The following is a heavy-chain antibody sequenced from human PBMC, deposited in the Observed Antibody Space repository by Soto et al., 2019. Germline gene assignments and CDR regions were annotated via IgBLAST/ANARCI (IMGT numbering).Heavy chain of an antibody. CDR2: ISTYGGST. Sequence: GGSLRLSCAASGFIFSTYAMHWVRQAPGKGLEYVSSISTYGGSTYYANSVKGRFTISRDNSKNTLYLQMGSLRAEDMAVYYYSGGFISSGWANYAFDIWCQGVMVNVS. V-gene: IGHV3-64*01. CDR3: SGGFISSGWANYAFDI. CDR1: GFIFSTYA. D-gene: IGHD3-10*01. J-gene: IGHJ3*02.